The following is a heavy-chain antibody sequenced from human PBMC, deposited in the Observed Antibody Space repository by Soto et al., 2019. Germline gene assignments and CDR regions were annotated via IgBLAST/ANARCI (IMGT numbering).Heavy chain of an antibody. D-gene: IGHD1-26*01. J-gene: IGHJ4*01. CDR1: GYTFTNSY. V-gene: IGHV1-46*01. CDR2: INTGSGDT. Sequence: QVQLVQSGAEVKKPGASVKVSCKASGYTFTNSYMHWVRQAPGQGLEWMGLINTGSGDTTYAQKFRGRLTMTRDTSTSTVFMELNSLTSEDTAVYYCARDPVVGTTTRSHLDFWGHGPLVTVSS. CDR3: ARDPVVGTTTRSHLDF.